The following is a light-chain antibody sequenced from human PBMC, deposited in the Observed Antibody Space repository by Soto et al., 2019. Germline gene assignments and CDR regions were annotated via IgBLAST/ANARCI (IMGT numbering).Light chain of an antibody. Sequence: QSVPTQHASVSGPPGESITISCTGTSSDVGAYNYVSWYQQHPGKAPKLMIYEVSNRPSGVSNRFSGSKSGNTASLTISGLQAEDEADYYCSSYISSSTLVFGTGTKVTVL. CDR3: SSYISSSTLV. CDR1: SSDVGAYNY. J-gene: IGLJ1*01. CDR2: EVS. V-gene: IGLV2-14*01.